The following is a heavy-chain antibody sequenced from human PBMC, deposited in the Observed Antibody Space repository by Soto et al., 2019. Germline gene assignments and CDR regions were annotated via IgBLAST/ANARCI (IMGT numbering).Heavy chain of an antibody. J-gene: IGHJ6*02. CDR3: AKGDEAAAGIGRYYYYGMDV. V-gene: IGHV3-23*01. CDR1: GFTFSSYA. CDR2: ISGSGGST. D-gene: IGHD6-13*01. Sequence: SLRLSCAASGFTFSSYAMSWVRQAPGKGLEWVSAISGSGGSTYYADSVKGRFTISRDNSKNTLYLQMNSLRAEDTAVYYCAKGDEAAAGIGRYYYYGMDVWGQGTTVTVSS.